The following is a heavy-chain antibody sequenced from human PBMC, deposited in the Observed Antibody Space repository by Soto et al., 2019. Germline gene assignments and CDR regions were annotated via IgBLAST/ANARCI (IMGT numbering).Heavy chain of an antibody. J-gene: IGHJ4*02. CDR3: ARGYNEFDY. CDR2: IYHSGST. V-gene: IGHV4-34*01. Sequence: SSETLSLTCAVYGGSFSGYYWSWIRQPPGKGLEWIGEIYHSGSTTYNPSLRGRVTISVDKSKNQFYLKVSSVTAADSAVYHCARGYNEFDYWGQGTLVTVSS. D-gene: IGHD1-1*01. CDR1: GGSFSGYY.